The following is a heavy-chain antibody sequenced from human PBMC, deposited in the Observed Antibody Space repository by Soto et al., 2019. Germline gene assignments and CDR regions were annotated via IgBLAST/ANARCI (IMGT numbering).Heavy chain of an antibody. V-gene: IGHV4-34*01. Sequence: SETLSLTCAVYGGSFSGYYWSWIRQPPGKGLEWIGEINHSGSTNYNPSLKSRVTISVDTSKNQFSLKLSSVTAADTAVYYCARGGYYDSSGYYHHDFDYWGQGTLVTVSS. CDR1: GGSFSGYY. J-gene: IGHJ4*02. CDR2: INHSGST. D-gene: IGHD3-22*01. CDR3: ARGGYYDSSGYYHHDFDY.